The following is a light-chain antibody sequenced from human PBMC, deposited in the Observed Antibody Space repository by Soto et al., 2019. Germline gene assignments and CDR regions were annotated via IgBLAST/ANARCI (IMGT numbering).Light chain of an antibody. CDR3: QQYNAFSPWT. CDR1: QVIRTW. CDR2: DAS. J-gene: IGKJ1*01. Sequence: DIQMTQSPSSVSASVVDRVAITFRASQVIRTWLAWYQQKPGKAPKVLIYDASSLEGGVPSRFSGSGSGTEFTLTINGLQPDDYATYYCQQYNAFSPWTFGHGTKVDIK. V-gene: IGKV1-5*01.